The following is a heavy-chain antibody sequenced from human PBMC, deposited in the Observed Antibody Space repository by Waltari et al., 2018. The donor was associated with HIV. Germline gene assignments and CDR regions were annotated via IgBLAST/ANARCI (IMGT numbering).Heavy chain of an antibody. CDR3: ARMGQTDDILTGHHY. CDR1: GGSISSSSYY. D-gene: IGHD3-9*01. CDR2: IYSSGST. Sequence: QLHLQESGPGLVKPSETLSLTCTVSGGSISSSSYYWGWIRQPPAQGLEWGGSIYSSGSTYYTPSLKSRVIISVDTSKNQFSVKLSSVTAADTAVYYCARMGQTDDILTGHHYWGQGTLVTVSS. V-gene: IGHV4-39*01. J-gene: IGHJ4*02.